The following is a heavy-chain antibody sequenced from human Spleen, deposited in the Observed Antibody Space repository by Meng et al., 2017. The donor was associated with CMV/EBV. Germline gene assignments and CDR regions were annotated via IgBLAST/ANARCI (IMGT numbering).Heavy chain of an antibody. Sequence: SETLSLTCTVSGGSISSSSYYWGWIRQPPGKGLEWIGSIYYSGSTYYNPSLKSRVTISVDTSKNQFSLKLSSVTAADTAVYYCARDYRLITIFGVVSRMDVWGQGTTVTVSS. D-gene: IGHD3-3*01. CDR1: GGSISSSSYY. V-gene: IGHV4-39*07. CDR3: ARDYRLITIFGVVSRMDV. CDR2: IYYSGST. J-gene: IGHJ6*02.